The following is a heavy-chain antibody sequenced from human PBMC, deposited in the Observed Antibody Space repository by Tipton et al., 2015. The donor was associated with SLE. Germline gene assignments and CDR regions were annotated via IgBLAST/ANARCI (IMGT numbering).Heavy chain of an antibody. CDR2: IYYSGST. J-gene: IGHJ4*02. Sequence: LRLSCTVSGGSISSYYWSWIRQPPGKGLEWIGYIYYSGSTNYNPSLKSRVTISVDTSKNQFSLKLSSVTAADTAVYYCARGPLWYSGSFNFDYWGQGTLVTVSS. V-gene: IGHV4-59*12. CDR3: ARGPLWYSGSFNFDY. CDR1: GGSISSYY. D-gene: IGHD6-6*01.